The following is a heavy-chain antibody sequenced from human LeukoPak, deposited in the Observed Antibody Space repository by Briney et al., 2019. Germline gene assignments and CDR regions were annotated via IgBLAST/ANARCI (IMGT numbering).Heavy chain of an antibody. Sequence: SVKLSCKASGGTFSSYAISWVRQAPGQGLEWMGRIIPIFGIANYAQKFQGRVTITADKSTSTAYMELSSLRSEDTAVYYCARDSDTAMAQGVYYYYYGMDVWGQGTTVTVSS. J-gene: IGHJ6*02. CDR1: GGTFSSYA. CDR3: ARDSDTAMAQGVYYYYYGMDV. CDR2: IIPIFGIA. D-gene: IGHD5-18*01. V-gene: IGHV1-69*04.